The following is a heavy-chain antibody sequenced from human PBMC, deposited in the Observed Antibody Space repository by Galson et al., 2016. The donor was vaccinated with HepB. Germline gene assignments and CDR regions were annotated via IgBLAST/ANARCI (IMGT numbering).Heavy chain of an antibody. V-gene: IGHV3-21*01. J-gene: IGHJ4*02. CDR3: AKTPRILRYFDWITGLDY. CDR1: GFTFSSYS. Sequence: SLRLSCAASGFTFSSYSMNWVRQAPGKGLEWVSSISSSSSYIYYADSVKGRFTISRDNSKSTLYLQMNNVTTEDTAVYYCAKTPRILRYFDWITGLDYWGQGTLVIVSS. CDR2: ISSSSSYI. D-gene: IGHD3-9*01.